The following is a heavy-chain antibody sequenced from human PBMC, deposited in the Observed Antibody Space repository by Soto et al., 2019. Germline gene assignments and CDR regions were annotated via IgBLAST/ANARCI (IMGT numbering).Heavy chain of an antibody. CDR3: ARGGWSLDY. V-gene: IGHV4-59*11. Sequence: QVQLQESGPGLVKPWETLSLTCSVSGGSIISHYWSWIRQPPGKGLEWIGYIHYTGSTDYNPSLKRRLTISVDTSKNQVSLRLSSVTAADTAVYYCARGGWSLDYWGQGTLVTVSS. CDR2: IHYTGST. J-gene: IGHJ4*02. D-gene: IGHD2-15*01. CDR1: GGSIISHY.